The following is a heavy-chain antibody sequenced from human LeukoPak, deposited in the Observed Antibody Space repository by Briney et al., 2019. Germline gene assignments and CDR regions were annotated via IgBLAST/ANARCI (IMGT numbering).Heavy chain of an antibody. Sequence: SETLSLTCTVSRGSISSYYWSWIRQPPGQGLEWIGYIYYSGSTDYNASLKSRVNISVDTSKNQFSLKLSSVTAADTAVYFCARVRVSSGSHPWYFDYWGQGTLVTVSS. V-gene: IGHV4-59*01. J-gene: IGHJ4*02. CDR1: RGSISSYY. CDR3: ARVRVSSGSHPWYFDY. CDR2: IYYSGST. D-gene: IGHD3-22*01.